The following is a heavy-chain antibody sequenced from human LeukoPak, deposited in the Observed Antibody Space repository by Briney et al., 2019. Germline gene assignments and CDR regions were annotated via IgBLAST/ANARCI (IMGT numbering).Heavy chain of an antibody. CDR1: GFTFSSYE. CDR3: ARTKYSNSWEHYYYGMDD. Sequence: GGSLRLSCAASGFTFSSYEMNWVRQAPGKGLEWVSYISSSGSTIYYGASVKGRFTISRDNSKNTLYLQMNSLRAEDTAVYYCARTKYSNSWEHYYYGMDDWGQGTTVTVS. V-gene: IGHV3-48*03. D-gene: IGHD6-13*01. J-gene: IGHJ6*02. CDR2: ISSSGSTI.